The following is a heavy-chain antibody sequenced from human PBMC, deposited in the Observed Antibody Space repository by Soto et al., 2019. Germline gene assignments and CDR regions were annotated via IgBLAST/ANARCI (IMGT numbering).Heavy chain of an antibody. D-gene: IGHD6-13*01. CDR3: ARYRREAVAGYTLDN. CDR2: VYNSGST. J-gene: IGHJ4*02. Sequence: LFLTCTVSGGSISSNYLTWIRQPPGKGLEWIGYVYNSGSTNYNPSLKSRVTISEDTSKSQFSLKVNSMTAADTAVYYCARYRREAVAGYTLDNWGQGILVTVSS. V-gene: IGHV4-59*01. CDR1: GGSISSNY.